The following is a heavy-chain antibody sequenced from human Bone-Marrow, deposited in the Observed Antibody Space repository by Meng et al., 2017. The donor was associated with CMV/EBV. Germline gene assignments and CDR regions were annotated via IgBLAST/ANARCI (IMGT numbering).Heavy chain of an antibody. D-gene: IGHD3-9*01. CDR3: AHRRRYFDCSNWFEP. CDR1: GFSLSTSGVV. V-gene: IGHV2-5*02. CDR2: IYCDDDK. Sequence: QIPFTDAGSALEKPTQTLTLTCTFSGFSLSTSGVVVGWIRQPPGKALEWLALIYCDDDKRYSPSLKSRLTITKDTSKNQVVLTITNMDPVDTATYYCAHRRRYFDCSNWFEPWGQGTLVTVSS. J-gene: IGHJ5*02.